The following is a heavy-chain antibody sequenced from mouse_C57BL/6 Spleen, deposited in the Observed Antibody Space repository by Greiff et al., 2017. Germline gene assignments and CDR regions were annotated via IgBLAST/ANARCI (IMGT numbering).Heavy chain of an antibody. CDR2: IDPSDSET. J-gene: IGHJ4*01. V-gene: IGHV1-52*01. CDR1: GYTFTSYW. Sequence: VQLQQPGAELVRPGSSVKLSCKASGYTFTSYWMHWVKQRPIQGLEWIGNIDPSDSETHYNQKFKDKATLTVDKSSGTAYMQLSSLTSEDSAVYYGARCGLYYAMDYWGQGTSVTVSS. CDR3: ARCGLYYAMDY.